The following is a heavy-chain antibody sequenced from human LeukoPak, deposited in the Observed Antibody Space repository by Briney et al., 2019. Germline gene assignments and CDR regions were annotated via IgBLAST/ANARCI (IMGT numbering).Heavy chain of an antibody. CDR3: ARDGSVVGFGSRDGYNLPFDY. CDR1: GYTFTSYG. D-gene: IGHD5-24*01. Sequence: GASVKVSCKASGYTFTSYGISWVRQAPGQGLEWMGWISAYNGNTNYAQKLQGRVTMTTDTSTSTAYMELRSLRSDDTAVYYCARDGSVVGFGSRDGYNLPFDYWGQGTLVTVSS. CDR2: ISAYNGNT. J-gene: IGHJ4*02. V-gene: IGHV1-18*01.